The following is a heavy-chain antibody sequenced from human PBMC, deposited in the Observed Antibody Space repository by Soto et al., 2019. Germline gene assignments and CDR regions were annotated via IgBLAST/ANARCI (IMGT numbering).Heavy chain of an antibody. V-gene: IGHV3-74*01. D-gene: IGHD4-17*01. Sequence: EVQLVESGGDLVQPGGSLRLSCAASGFTFSTYWMHWVRQVPGKGPEWVSRMSSDGSSTAYADSVRGRFIISRDNAKNMLYLQMNSLRVDDTAVYYCARGTVRDHDFGDHWGLGTLVAVSS. CDR1: GFTFSTYW. CDR2: MSSDGSST. J-gene: IGHJ4*02. CDR3: ARGTVRDHDFGDH.